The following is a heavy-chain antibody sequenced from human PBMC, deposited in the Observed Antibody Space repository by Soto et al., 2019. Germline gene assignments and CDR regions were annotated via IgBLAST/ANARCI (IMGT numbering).Heavy chain of an antibody. D-gene: IGHD3-16*01. CDR3: ARVYRYDYIWGSHPNPPTDAFDI. J-gene: IGHJ3*02. V-gene: IGHV1-18*01. CDR2: ISAYNGNT. Sequence: ASVKVSCKASGYTFTSYGISWVRQAPGQGLEWTGWISAYNGNTNYAQKLQGRVTMTTDTSTSTAYMELRSLRSDDTAVYYCARVYRYDYIWGSHPNPPTDAFDIWGQGTMVTVSS. CDR1: GYTFTSYG.